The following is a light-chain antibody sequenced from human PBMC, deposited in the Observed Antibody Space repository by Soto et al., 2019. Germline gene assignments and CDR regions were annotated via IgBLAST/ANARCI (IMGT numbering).Light chain of an antibody. J-gene: IGKJ1*01. V-gene: IGKV3-20*01. CDR3: QQYASSVT. Sequence: EILLTQSPDSLSLSPGDRATLSCRASQSFSSTFLAWYQQKPGQAPRLLIYGASSRATGIPDRFSGSGSGTDFTLTISRLEPEDFEVYYCQQYASSVTFGQGTKVEIK. CDR2: GAS. CDR1: QSFSSTF.